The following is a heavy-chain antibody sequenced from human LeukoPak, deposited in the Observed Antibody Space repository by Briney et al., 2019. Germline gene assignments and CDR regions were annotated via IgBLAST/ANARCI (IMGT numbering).Heavy chain of an antibody. CDR1: GFTFSSFT. CDR3: AKDRGY. J-gene: IGHJ4*02. Sequence: PGGSLRLSCVASGFTFSSFTMTGVRQTPGKGLEWVSGISGSGDATFYADSVKGRFTISRDNSKDTLYLQMSSLRAEDTAIYYCAKDRGYWGQGTLVTVTS. CDR2: ISGSGDAT. V-gene: IGHV3-23*01.